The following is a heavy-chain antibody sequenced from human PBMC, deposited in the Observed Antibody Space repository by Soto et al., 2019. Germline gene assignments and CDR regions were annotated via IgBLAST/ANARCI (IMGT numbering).Heavy chain of an antibody. J-gene: IGHJ6*02. V-gene: IGHV3-21*01. D-gene: IGHD3-10*01. CDR2: ISSSSSYI. Sequence: GESLRLSCAASGFTFSSYSMNWVRQAPGKGLEWVSSISSSSSYIYYADSVKGRFTISRDNAKNSLYLQMNSLRAEDTAVYYCARDRTYYYGSGSPNGGMDVWGQGTTVTVSS. CDR3: ARDRTYYYGSGSPNGGMDV. CDR1: GFTFSSYS.